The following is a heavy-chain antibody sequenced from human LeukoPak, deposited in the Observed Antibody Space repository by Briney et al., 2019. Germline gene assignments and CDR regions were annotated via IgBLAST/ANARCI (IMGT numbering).Heavy chain of an antibody. D-gene: IGHD3-3*01. J-gene: IGHJ4*02. CDR2: INPNSGGT. CDR1: GYTFTGYY. Sequence: GASVKVSCKASGYTFTGYYMHWVRQAPGQGLEWMGWINPNSGGTNYAQKFQGRVTMTRDTSISTAYMELSRLRSDDTAVYYCARVRFLEWLLSEYDYWGQGTLVTVSS. V-gene: IGHV1-2*02. CDR3: ARVRFLEWLLSEYDY.